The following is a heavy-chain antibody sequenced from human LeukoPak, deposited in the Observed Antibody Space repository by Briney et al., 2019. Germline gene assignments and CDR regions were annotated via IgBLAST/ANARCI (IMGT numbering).Heavy chain of an antibody. CDR3: VRGTGY. V-gene: IGHV3-64D*06. CDR2: ISSNGDNT. Sequence: GGSLRLSCSVCGFTFSTYVMHWVRQAPGQGLKYVSAISSNGDNTYYADSVKGRFTISRDNSKNTLYLQMSSLRADDTAAYYCVRGTGYWGQGTLVTVSS. CDR1: GFTFSTYV. J-gene: IGHJ4*02.